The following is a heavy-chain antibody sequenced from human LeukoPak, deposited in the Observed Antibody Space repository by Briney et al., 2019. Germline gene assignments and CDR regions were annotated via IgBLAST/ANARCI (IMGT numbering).Heavy chain of an antibody. CDR2: LSGSGSSA. J-gene: IGHJ4*02. CDR3: AKGLTNLGDD. V-gene: IGHV3-23*01. CDR1: GFTFSTYA. Sequence: GGSLRLSCAASGFTFSTYAMSWVRQTPGKGLEWVSGLSGSGSSAYYADSVKGRFTISRDNSKNTLYLQMNSLRPEDTAVYYCAKGLTNLGDDWGQGTLVTVSS. D-gene: IGHD3-9*01.